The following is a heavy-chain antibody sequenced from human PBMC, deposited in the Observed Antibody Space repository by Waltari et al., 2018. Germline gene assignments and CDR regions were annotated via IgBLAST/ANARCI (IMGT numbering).Heavy chain of an antibody. V-gene: IGHV3-30-3*01. D-gene: IGHD6-19*01. CDR1: GFTFRSYS. CDR3: RKVSTVAGTDY. Sequence: QVQLVESGRGVVQPGRSLRLSCAASGFTFRSYSRHWVRQAPGKGLEWVAVISYDGSNKYYADSVKGRFTISRDNSKNTLYLQMNSLRAEDTAVYYCRKVSTVAGTDYWGQGTLVTVSS. CDR2: ISYDGSNK. J-gene: IGHJ4*02.